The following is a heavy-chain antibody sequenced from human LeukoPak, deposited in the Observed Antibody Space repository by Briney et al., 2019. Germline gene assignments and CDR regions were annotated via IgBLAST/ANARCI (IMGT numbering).Heavy chain of an antibody. J-gene: IGHJ5*02. CDR1: GGSISSSSYY. CDR3: AGFSTANWFDP. CDR2: IYYSGST. D-gene: IGHD2-2*01. Sequence: KPSETLSHTCTVSGGSISSSSYYWRWLRQPPGKGLEWIGYIYYSGSTNYNPSLKSRVTISVDTSKNQFSLKLSSVTAADTAVYYCAGFSTANWFDPWGQGTLVTVSS. V-gene: IGHV4-61*01.